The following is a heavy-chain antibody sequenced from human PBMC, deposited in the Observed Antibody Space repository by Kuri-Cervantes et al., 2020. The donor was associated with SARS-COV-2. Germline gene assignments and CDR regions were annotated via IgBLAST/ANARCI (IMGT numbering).Heavy chain of an antibody. CDR3: AKSWGAGIYYYYMDV. Sequence: GESLKISCAASGFTFSSYSMNWVRQAPGKGLEWLSSISGSGGSTYYADSVRGRFTISRDNSKNTLYLQMNSLRAEDTAVYSCAKSWGAGIYYYYMDVWGKGTTVTVSS. CDR1: GFTFSSYS. V-gene: IGHV3-23*01. J-gene: IGHJ6*03. CDR2: ISGSGGST. D-gene: IGHD3-16*01.